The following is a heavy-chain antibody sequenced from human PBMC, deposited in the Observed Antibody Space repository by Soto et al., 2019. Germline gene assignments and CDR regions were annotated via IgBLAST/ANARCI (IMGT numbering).Heavy chain of an antibody. CDR3: ARGRRNYYGSGTFDRPFDP. D-gene: IGHD3-10*01. J-gene: IGHJ5*02. Sequence: SETLSLTCAVYGGSFSGYYWSWIRQPPGKGLEWIGEINHSGSTNYNPSLKSRVTISVDTSKNQFSLKLSSVTAADTAVYYCARGRRNYYGSGTFDRPFDPWGQGTLVTVSS. CDR1: GGSFSGYY. CDR2: INHSGST. V-gene: IGHV4-34*01.